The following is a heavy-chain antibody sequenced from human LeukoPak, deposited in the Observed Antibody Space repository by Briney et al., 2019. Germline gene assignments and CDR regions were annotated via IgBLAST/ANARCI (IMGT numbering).Heavy chain of an antibody. V-gene: IGHV3-23*01. CDR2: ISGSGGST. Sequence: GGSLRLSCAASGFTFSSYAMSWVRQAPGKGLEWVSAISGSGGSTYYADSVKGRFTISRDNSRNTLYLQMNGLRAEDTAVYYCAKDLRYFDWYPFDYWGQGTLVTVSS. J-gene: IGHJ4*02. D-gene: IGHD3-9*01. CDR3: AKDLRYFDWYPFDY. CDR1: GFTFSSYA.